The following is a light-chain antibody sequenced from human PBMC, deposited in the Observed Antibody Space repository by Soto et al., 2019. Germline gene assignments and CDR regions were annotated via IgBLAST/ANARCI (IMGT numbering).Light chain of an antibody. J-gene: IGKJ5*01. V-gene: IGKV3-20*01. CDR3: QQYGSSPPLT. Sequence: EIELTQSPGTLYLSPGERATLSCRASQSVSSSYLAWYQQKPGQAPRLLIYGASSRATGIPDRFSGSGSGTDFTLTISRLEPEDFAVYYCQQYGSSPPLTLGQGTRLETK. CDR1: QSVSSSY. CDR2: GAS.